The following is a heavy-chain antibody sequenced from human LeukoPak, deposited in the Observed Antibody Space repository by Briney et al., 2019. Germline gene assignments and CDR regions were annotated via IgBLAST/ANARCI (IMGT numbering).Heavy chain of an antibody. CDR2: ISSSSSYI. V-gene: IGHV3-21*01. D-gene: IGHD4-17*01. J-gene: IGHJ4*02. CDR1: GFTFSSYS. Sequence: GGSLRLSCAASGFTFSSYSMNWVRQAPGKGLELVSSISSSSSYIYYADSVKGRFTISRDNAKNSLYLQMNSLRAEDTAVYYCARDLGYGDCSDYWGQGTLVTVSS. CDR3: ARDLGYGDCSDY.